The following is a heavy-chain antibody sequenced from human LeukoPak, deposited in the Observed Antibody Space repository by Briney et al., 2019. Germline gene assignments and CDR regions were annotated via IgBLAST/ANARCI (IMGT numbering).Heavy chain of an antibody. Sequence: SETLSLTCTVSGYSISSGYYWGWIRQPPGKGLEWIGSIYHSGTTYYNPSLKSRVTISVDTSKNQFSLRLSSVTAADTAVYYCARGTSTIVATFSYWGQGTLVTVSS. D-gene: IGHD5-12*01. CDR3: ARGTSTIVATFSY. V-gene: IGHV4-38-2*02. CDR1: GYSISSGYY. J-gene: IGHJ4*02. CDR2: IYHSGTT.